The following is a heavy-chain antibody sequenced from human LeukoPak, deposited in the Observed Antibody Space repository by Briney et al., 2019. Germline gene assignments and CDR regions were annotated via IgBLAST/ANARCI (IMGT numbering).Heavy chain of an antibody. CDR3: ARGGYSGSYYRFS. CDR1: GFTFSDSW. J-gene: IGHJ4*02. Sequence: GGPLRLSCAASGFTFSDSWMHWVRQAPGKGPEWLSRTSKDGSDTVYADSARGRLTASRDNAKNTVYLKLTNLRPDDTALYYCARGGYSGSYYRFSWGRGTLVTVAS. D-gene: IGHD6-25*01. CDR2: TSKDGSDT. V-gene: IGHV3-74*01.